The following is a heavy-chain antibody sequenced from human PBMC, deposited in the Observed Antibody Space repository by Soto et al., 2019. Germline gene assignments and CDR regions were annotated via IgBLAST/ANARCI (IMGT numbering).Heavy chain of an antibody. D-gene: IGHD4-17*01. CDR2: ISYDGSNK. J-gene: IGHJ3*02. CDR3: AKIGDYLDAFDI. CDR1: GFTFSSYG. V-gene: IGHV3-30*18. Sequence: GGSLRLSCAASGFTFSSYGMHWVRQAPGKGLEWVAVISYDGSNKYYADSVKGRFTISRDNSKNTLYLQMNSLRAEDTAVYYCAKIGDYLDAFDIWGQGTMVTVPS.